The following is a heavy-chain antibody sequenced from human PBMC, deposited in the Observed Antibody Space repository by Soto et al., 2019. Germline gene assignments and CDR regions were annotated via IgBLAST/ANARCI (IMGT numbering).Heavy chain of an antibody. V-gene: IGHV3-74*01. CDR1: GFSISGYW. D-gene: IGHD6-19*01. Sequence: EVQLVESGGGLVQPGGSLRLSCAVSGFSISGYWMHWVRQVPGKGLVWVSRINNHGNDVSYADSVKGRFIISRDNAQNTLYLQINSPTADDTAIYYCTRGASGCGNFDYWGQGVLLTVSS. CDR2: INNHGNDV. J-gene: IGHJ4*02. CDR3: TRGASGCGNFDY.